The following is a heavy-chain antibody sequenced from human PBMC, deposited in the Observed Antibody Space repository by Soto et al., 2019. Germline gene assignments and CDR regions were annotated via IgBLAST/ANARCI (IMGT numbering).Heavy chain of an antibody. CDR3: ARGWGIAAPGPNWFDP. CDR1: GYSLSGYY. V-gene: IGHV1-2*02. Sequence: ASVKVSCKASGYSLSGYYLHWVRQAPGQGPEWMGWINPNSGGTKYVQKFQGRVTMTRDTSISTVYLELSRLRSDDTAVYYCARGWGIAAPGPNWFDPRGQGTLVTVSS. CDR2: INPNSGGT. J-gene: IGHJ5*02. D-gene: IGHD6-13*01.